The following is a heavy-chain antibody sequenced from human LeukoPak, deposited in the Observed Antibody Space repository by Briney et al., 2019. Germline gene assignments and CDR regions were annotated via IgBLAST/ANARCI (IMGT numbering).Heavy chain of an antibody. CDR3: ARQSPWDYYMDV. CDR1: GGSISSSSYY. V-gene: IGHV4-39*01. CDR2: IYYSGST. Sequence: PSETLSLTCTVSGGSISSSSYYWGWIRQPPGKGLEWIGSIYYSGSTYYNPSLKSRVTISVDTSKNQFSLKLSSVTAADTAVYYCARQSPWDYYMDVWGKGTTVTVSS. D-gene: IGHD7-27*01. J-gene: IGHJ6*03.